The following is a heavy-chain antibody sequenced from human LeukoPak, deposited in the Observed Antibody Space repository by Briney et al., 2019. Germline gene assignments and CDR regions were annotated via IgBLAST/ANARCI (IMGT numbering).Heavy chain of an antibody. Sequence: SETLSLTCTVSGGSINSYYWSWIRQPAGKGLEWIGRIYSSGSTNYNPSLKSRVSMSVDTSKNQFSLKPTSVTAADTAVHYCARGGKATVVTMWGQGILVTVSS. CDR3: ARGGKATVVTM. CDR2: IYSSGST. J-gene: IGHJ4*02. CDR1: GGSINSYY. V-gene: IGHV4-4*07. D-gene: IGHD4-23*01.